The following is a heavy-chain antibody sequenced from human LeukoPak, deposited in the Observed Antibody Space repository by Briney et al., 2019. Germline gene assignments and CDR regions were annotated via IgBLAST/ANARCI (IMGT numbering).Heavy chain of an antibody. J-gene: IGHJ5*02. Sequence: PGGSLRLSCAASGFTFSSYSMNWVRQAPGKGLEWVSYISSSSSTIYYADSVKGRFTISRDNAKNSLYLQMNSLRAEDTAVYYCARDTLYSSGWYPWGWFDPWGQGTLVTVSS. CDR2: ISSSSSTI. CDR3: ARDTLYSSGWYPWGWFDP. CDR1: GFTFSSYS. D-gene: IGHD6-19*01. V-gene: IGHV3-48*01.